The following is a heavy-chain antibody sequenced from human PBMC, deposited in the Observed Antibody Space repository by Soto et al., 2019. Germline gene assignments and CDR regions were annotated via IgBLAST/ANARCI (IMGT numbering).Heavy chain of an antibody. Sequence: PGGSLRLSCVASGFTFTNAWMSWVRQAPGKGLEWVGRIKTNSDGGTTDYATPLKGRFTISRDDSKKTMFLQMNSLKSEDTAVYYCTTGTKTTADYWGQGA. D-gene: IGHD4-4*01. CDR2: IKTNSDGGTT. J-gene: IGHJ4*02. CDR3: TTGTKTTADY. V-gene: IGHV3-15*01. CDR1: GFTFTNAW.